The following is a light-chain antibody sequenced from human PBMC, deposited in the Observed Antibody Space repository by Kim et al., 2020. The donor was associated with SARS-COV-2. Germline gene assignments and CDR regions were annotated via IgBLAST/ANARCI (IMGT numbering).Light chain of an antibody. Sequence: DIQMTQSPSTLSASVGDRVTITCRASQRISSWLAWYQQKPGKAPKLLIYGASSLKTGVPSRFSGSGSGTEFTLTISSLQPDDFATYYCQQDNSYPWTFGHGTKVDIK. CDR3: QQDNSYPWT. CDR2: GAS. J-gene: IGKJ1*01. CDR1: QRISSW. V-gene: IGKV1-5*01.